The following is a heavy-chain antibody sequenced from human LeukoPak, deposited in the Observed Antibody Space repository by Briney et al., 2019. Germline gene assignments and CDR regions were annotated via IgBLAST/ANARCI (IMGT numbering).Heavy chain of an antibody. CDR3: ARGGFDY. CDR2: ISPNSDDT. J-gene: IGHJ4*02. V-gene: IGHV1-2*02. CDR1: GYTFTVYY. Sequence: ASVKLSCKASGYTFTVYYLHWVRQAPGQGLEGMGWISPNSDDTNYAQKFRGRVNMTRDTSISTAYMELSRLRSDDTAIYYCARGGFDYWGQGTLVTVSS.